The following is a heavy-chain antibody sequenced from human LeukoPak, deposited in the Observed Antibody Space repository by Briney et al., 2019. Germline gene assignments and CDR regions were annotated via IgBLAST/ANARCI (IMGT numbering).Heavy chain of an antibody. V-gene: IGHV4-34*01. CDR3: ARGSKDIVVVPAANADKRDFDY. D-gene: IGHD2-2*01. CDR1: GGSFSDYY. Sequence: SETLSLTCAVYGGSFSDYYWSWVRQSPGKGLEWIGEINHSGSTNYNPSLKSRVTISVDTSKNQFSLKLSSVTAADTAVYYCARGSKDIVVVPAANADKRDFDYWGQGTLVTVSS. CDR2: INHSGST. J-gene: IGHJ4*02.